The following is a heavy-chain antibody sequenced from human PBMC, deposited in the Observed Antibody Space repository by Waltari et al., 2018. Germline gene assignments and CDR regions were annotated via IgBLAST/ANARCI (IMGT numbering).Heavy chain of an antibody. D-gene: IGHD1-1*01. CDR1: GFSFSRYG. CDR3: ADWNHVDY. Sequence: EVQLVESGGGLVQPGGSLRLSCVASGFSFSRYGMSWVRQAPGKGLEWFATISASSSSTNYADSVKGRFTISRDNTENTLFLQMNSLRAEDTAVYFCADWNHVDYWGQGTLVTVSS. J-gene: IGHJ4*02. V-gene: IGHV3-23*04. CDR2: ISASSSST.